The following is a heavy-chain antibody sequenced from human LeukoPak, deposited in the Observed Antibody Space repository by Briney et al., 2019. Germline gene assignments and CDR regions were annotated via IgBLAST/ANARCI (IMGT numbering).Heavy chain of an antibody. CDR1: GFTFSSYA. J-gene: IGHJ4*02. V-gene: IGHV3-23*01. CDR2: ISGSGGST. Sequence: GGSLRLSRAASGFTFSSYAMSWVRQAPGKGLEWVSAISGSGGSTYYADSVKGRFTISRDNSKNTLYLQMNSLRAEDTAVYYCAKDRESCSSTSCYVEDYWGQGTLVTVSS. CDR3: AKDRESCSSTSCYVEDY. D-gene: IGHD2-2*01.